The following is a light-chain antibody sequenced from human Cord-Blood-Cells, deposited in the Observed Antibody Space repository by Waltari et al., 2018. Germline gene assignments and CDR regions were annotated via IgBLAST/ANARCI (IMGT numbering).Light chain of an antibody. V-gene: IGKV4-1*01. CDR1: QSVLYSSNNKNY. Sequence: GERATINCKSSQSVLYSSNNKNYLAWYQQKPGQPPKLLIYWASTRESGVPDRFSGSGSGTDFTLTISSLQAEDVAVYYCQQYYSTPSYTFGQGTKLEIK. CDR3: QQYYSTPSYT. J-gene: IGKJ2*01. CDR2: WAS.